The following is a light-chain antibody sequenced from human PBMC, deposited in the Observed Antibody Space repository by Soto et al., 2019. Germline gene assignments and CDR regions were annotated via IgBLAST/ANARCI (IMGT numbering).Light chain of an antibody. Sequence: DIQMTQSPPSLSASVGDRVTITCRASQGIGYDLSWYQQKPGKAPKRLIYPVSSLQSGVPSRFSGSGSGTEFTLTISSLQPEDFATYYCLQHNSYPLTFGQGTKVEIK. CDR2: PVS. CDR3: LQHNSYPLT. V-gene: IGKV1-17*01. J-gene: IGKJ1*01. CDR1: QGIGYD.